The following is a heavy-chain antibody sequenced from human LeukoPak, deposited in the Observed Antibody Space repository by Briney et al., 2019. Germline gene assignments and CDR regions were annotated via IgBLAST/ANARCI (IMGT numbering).Heavy chain of an antibody. Sequence: ASVKVSCKASGYTFTGYSMHWVRQAPGQGLEWMGWINPNSGGTNYAQKFQGRVTMTRDTSISTAYMELSRLRSDDTAVYYCARGYCSSTSCYGTYYYYMDVWGRGTTVTVSS. D-gene: IGHD2-2*01. V-gene: IGHV1-2*02. J-gene: IGHJ6*03. CDR2: INPNSGGT. CDR1: GYTFTGYS. CDR3: ARGYCSSTSCYGTYYYYMDV.